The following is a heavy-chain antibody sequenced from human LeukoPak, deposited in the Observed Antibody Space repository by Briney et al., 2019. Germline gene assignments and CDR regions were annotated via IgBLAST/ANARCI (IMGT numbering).Heavy chain of an antibody. J-gene: IGHJ4*02. CDR1: GGSISSYY. Sequence: SETLSLTCTVSGGSISSYYWSWIRQPPGKGLEWIGYIYYSGSTYYNPSLKSRVTISVDTSKNQFSLKLSSVTAADTAVYYCARVTSATGVVIDYWGQGTLVTVSS. CDR2: IYYSGST. CDR3: ARVTSATGVVIDY. V-gene: IGHV4-59*12. D-gene: IGHD3-3*01.